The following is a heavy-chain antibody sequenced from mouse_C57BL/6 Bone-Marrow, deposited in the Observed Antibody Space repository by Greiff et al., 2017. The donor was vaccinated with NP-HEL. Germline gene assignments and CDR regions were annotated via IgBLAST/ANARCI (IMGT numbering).Heavy chain of an antibody. CDR2: IDPSDSYT. J-gene: IGHJ4*01. CDR3: ARHYDYDIYTMDY. V-gene: IGHV1-69*01. CDR1: GYTFTSYW. Sequence: QVQLQQPGAELVMPGASVKLSCKASGYTFTSYWMHWVKQRPGQGLEWIGEIDPSDSYTNYNQKFKGKSTLTVDKSSSTAYMQLSSLTSEDSAVYYCARHYDYDIYTMDYWGKGTSVTVSS. D-gene: IGHD2-4*01.